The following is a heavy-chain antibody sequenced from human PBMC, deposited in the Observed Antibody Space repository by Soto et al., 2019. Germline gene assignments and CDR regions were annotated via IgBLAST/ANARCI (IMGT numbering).Heavy chain of an antibody. D-gene: IGHD3-22*01. Sequence: GASVKVSCKASGYTFTSYYMHWVRQAPGQGLEWMGIINPSGGSTSYAQKFQGRVTMTRDTSTSTVYMELSSLRSEDTAVYYCARGGDVNYYDSSGYPSGYGAFDIWGQGTMVTVSS. CDR3: ARGGDVNYYDSSGYPSGYGAFDI. CDR1: GYTFTSYY. CDR2: INPSGGST. J-gene: IGHJ3*02. V-gene: IGHV1-46*01.